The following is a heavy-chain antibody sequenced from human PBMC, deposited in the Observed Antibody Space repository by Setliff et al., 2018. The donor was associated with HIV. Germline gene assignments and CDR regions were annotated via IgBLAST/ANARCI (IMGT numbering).Heavy chain of an antibody. Sequence: GGSLRLSCEASGFTSNNYGMHWVRQAPGEGLEWVAVIWYDGTNKYYADSVKGRFTISRDNSKNTLYLEMASLRVEDTAVYYCAREELSAFSYGDRYWYFSLWGRGTLVTVSS. CDR1: GFTSNNYG. J-gene: IGHJ2*01. CDR2: IWYDGTNK. CDR3: AREELSAFSYGDRYWYFSL. V-gene: IGHV3-33*08. D-gene: IGHD3-16*01.